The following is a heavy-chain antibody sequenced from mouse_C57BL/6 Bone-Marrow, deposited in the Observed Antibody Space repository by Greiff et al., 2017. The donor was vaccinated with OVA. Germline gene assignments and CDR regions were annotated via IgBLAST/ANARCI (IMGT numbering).Heavy chain of an antibody. V-gene: IGHV1-81*01. CDR1: GYTFTSYG. CDR3: ARSGDYDGLAY. D-gene: IGHD2-4*01. J-gene: IGHJ2*01. CDR2: IYPRSGNT. Sequence: QSGAELARPGASVKLSCKASGYTFTSYGISWVKQRTGQGLEWIGEIYPRSGNTYYNEKFKGKATLTADKSSSTAYMELRSLTSEDSAVYFCARSGDYDGLAYWGQGTTLTVSS.